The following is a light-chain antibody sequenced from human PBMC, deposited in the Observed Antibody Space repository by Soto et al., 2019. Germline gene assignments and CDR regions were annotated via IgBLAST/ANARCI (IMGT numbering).Light chain of an antibody. Sequence: AIRMTQSPSSLSASTGDRVTITCRASQGISSYLAWYQQKPGKAPKLLIYAASTLQSGVPSRFSGSGSGTDFTLTISRLEPEDFAVYYCQHYGRSPTWTFGQGTKVDIK. CDR1: QGISSY. V-gene: IGKV1-8*01. CDR2: AAS. CDR3: QHYGRSPTWT. J-gene: IGKJ1*01.